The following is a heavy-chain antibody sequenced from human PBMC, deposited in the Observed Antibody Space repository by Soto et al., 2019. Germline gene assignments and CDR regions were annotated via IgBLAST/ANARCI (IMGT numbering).Heavy chain of an antibody. CDR1: GGSFSGYY. CDR3: ARLVRGYCSGGSCYSYYFDY. CDR2: INHSGST. D-gene: IGHD2-15*01. V-gene: IGHV4-34*01. Sequence: XASLYLTCAVYGGSFSGYYWSWIRQPPGKGLEWIGEINHSGSTNYNPSLKSRVTISVDTSKNQFSLRLSSVNAADTAVYYCARLVRGYCSGGSCYSYYFDYCGQGTMVTVSS. J-gene: IGHJ4*02.